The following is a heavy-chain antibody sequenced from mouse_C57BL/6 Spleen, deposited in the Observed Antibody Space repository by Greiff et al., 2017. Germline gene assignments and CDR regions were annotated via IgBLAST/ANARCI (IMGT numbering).Heavy chain of an antibody. J-gene: IGHJ4*01. CDR2: ISSGGDYI. CDR1: GFTFSSYA. CDR3: TRDRRQMAVVRAMDY. D-gene: IGHD1-1*01. Sequence: EVMLVESGEGLVKPGGSLKLSCAASGFTFSSYAMSWVRQTPEKRLEWVAYISSGGDYIYYADTVKGRFTISRDNARNTLYLQMSSLKSEDTAMYYCTRDRRQMAVVRAMDYWGQGTSVTVSS. V-gene: IGHV5-9-1*02.